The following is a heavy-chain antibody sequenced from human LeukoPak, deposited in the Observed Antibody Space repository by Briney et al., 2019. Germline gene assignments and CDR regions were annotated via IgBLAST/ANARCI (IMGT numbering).Heavy chain of an antibody. CDR2: ISGSGGST. CDR1: GFTFSSYA. D-gene: IGHD3-10*01. Sequence: GGSLRLSCAASGFTFSSYAMSWFRQAPGKGLEWVSAISGSGGSTYYADSVKGRFTISRDNSKNTLYLQMNSLRAEDTAVYYCAKMGGNYYGSGSYLENGYDYWGQGTLVTVSS. V-gene: IGHV3-23*01. CDR3: AKMGGNYYGSGSYLENGYDY. J-gene: IGHJ4*02.